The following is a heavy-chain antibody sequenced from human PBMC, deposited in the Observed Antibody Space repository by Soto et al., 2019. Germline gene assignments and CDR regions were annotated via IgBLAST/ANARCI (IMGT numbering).Heavy chain of an antibody. Sequence: GVSVKVSCKAAGYTFSGYYMDWVRQAPGQGLEWMGWINPNSGGTNYAQKFQGWVTMTRDTSISTAYMELSRLRSDDTAVYYCARDNRIPVGYYGMDVWGQGTTVTVSS. CDR3: ARDNRIPVGYYGMDV. D-gene: IGHD2-21*01. J-gene: IGHJ6*02. CDR2: INPNSGGT. CDR1: GYTFSGYY. V-gene: IGHV1-2*04.